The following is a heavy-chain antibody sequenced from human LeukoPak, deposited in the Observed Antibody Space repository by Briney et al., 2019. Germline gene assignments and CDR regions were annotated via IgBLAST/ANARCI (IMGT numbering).Heavy chain of an antibody. Sequence: PSETLSLTCTVSGGSISSSSYYWGWIRQPPGKGLEWIGSIYYSGSTYYNPSLKSRVTISVDTSKNQFSLKLSSVTAADTAVYYCARQQLLWFGESLCFDYWGQGTLVTVSS. D-gene: IGHD3-10*01. CDR3: ARQQLLWFGESLCFDY. CDR2: IYYSGST. V-gene: IGHV4-39*07. CDR1: GGSISSSSYY. J-gene: IGHJ4*02.